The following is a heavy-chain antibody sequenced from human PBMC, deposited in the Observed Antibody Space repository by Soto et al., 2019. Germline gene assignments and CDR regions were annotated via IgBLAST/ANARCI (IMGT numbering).Heavy chain of an antibody. Sequence: SETLSLTCTVSGGSISSGGYYWSWSRQHPGKGLEWIGYIYYSGSTYYNPSLKSRVTISVDTSKNQFSLKLSSVTAADTAVYYCARYCSGGSCLNWFDPWGQGTLVTVSS. CDR3: ARYCSGGSCLNWFDP. CDR2: IYYSGST. D-gene: IGHD2-15*01. J-gene: IGHJ5*02. V-gene: IGHV4-31*03. CDR1: GGSISSGGYY.